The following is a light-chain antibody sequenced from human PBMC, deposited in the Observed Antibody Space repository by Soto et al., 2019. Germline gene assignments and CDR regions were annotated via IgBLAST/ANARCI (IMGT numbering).Light chain of an antibody. Sequence: SVLTQPLSASGSPGQSVTISCTGTSSDVGGYNYVSWYQQHPGKAPKLIISEVSKRPSGLPDRFSGSKSGNTASLTVSGLQAEDEADYYCTSHAGSNNYVFGTGTKVTVL. CDR2: EVS. CDR3: TSHAGSNNYV. CDR1: SSDVGGYNY. V-gene: IGLV2-8*01. J-gene: IGLJ1*01.